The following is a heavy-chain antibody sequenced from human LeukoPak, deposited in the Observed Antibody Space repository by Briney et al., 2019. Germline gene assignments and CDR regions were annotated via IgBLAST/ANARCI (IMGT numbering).Heavy chain of an antibody. CDR2: INPNSGGT. CDR3: ARDSSGWFGTRGSIWFDP. V-gene: IGHV1-2*02. CDR1: GYTFTGYY. Sequence: ASVKVSCKASGYTFTGYYMHWVRQAPGQGLEWMGWINPNSGGTNYAQKFQGRVTMTRDTSISTAYMELSRLRSDDTAVYYCARDSSGWFGTRGSIWFDPWGQGTLVTVSS. D-gene: IGHD6-19*01. J-gene: IGHJ5*02.